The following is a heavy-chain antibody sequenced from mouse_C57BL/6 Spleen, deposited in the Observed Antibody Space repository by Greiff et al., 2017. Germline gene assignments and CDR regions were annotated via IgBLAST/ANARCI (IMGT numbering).Heavy chain of an antibody. Sequence: EVMLVESGGGLVQPGGSLKLSCAASGFTFSDYGMAWVRQAPRKGPEWVAFISNLAYSIYYADTVTGRFTISRENAKNTLYLEMSSLRSEDTAMYYCARHPYGYDEGYFDVWGTGTTVTVSS. CDR2: ISNLAYSI. CDR1: GFTFSDYG. D-gene: IGHD2-2*01. V-gene: IGHV5-15*04. J-gene: IGHJ1*03. CDR3: ARHPYGYDEGYFDV.